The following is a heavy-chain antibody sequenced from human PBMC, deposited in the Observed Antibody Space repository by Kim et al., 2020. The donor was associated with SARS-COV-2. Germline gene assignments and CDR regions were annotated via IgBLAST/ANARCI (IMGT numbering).Heavy chain of an antibody. CDR1: GFTVSSNY. CDR2: IYSGGST. Sequence: GGSLRLSCAASGFTVSSNYMSWVRQAPGKGLEWVSVIYSGGSTYYADSVKGRFTISRDNSKNTLYLQMNSLRAEDTAVYYCARAPPQYYEFWSGYYFGDAFDVWGQGTMVTGSS. D-gene: IGHD3-3*01. CDR3: ARAPPQYYEFWSGYYFGDAFDV. V-gene: IGHV3-53*01. J-gene: IGHJ3*01.